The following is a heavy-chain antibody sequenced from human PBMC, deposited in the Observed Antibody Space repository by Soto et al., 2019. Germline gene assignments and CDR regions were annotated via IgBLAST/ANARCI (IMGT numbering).Heavy chain of an antibody. V-gene: IGHV4-31*03. CDR2: IYYSGST. CDR1: GGSVSSGAYY. J-gene: IGHJ3*02. CDR3: ARARLRAVYAFDI. D-gene: IGHD5-12*01. Sequence: QVQLQESDAGLVKASQTLSLTCTVSGGSVSSGAYYWTWIRQRPGKGLEWIGYIYYSGSTYYSPSLKSRLSISLGTSQNQFSLRLSSVTAADTAMYYCARARLRAVYAFDIWGQGTMVTVSS.